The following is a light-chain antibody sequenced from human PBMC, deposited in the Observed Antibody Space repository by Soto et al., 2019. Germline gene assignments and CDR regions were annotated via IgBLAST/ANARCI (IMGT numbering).Light chain of an antibody. V-gene: IGKV3-11*01. Sequence: EIVLTQSPATLSSSPGERATLSCRASQSVSSNLAWYQQKPGQAPRLIIYDASNRATGIPARFSGSGSGTDFTLTISSLEPEDVAVYYCQQRRNWTPYTFGQGTKLEIK. CDR1: QSVSSN. J-gene: IGKJ2*01. CDR3: QQRRNWTPYT. CDR2: DAS.